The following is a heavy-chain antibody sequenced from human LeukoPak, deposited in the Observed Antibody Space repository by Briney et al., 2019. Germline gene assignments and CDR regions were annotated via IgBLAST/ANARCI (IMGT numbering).Heavy chain of an antibody. J-gene: IGHJ4*02. CDR2: IKQDGSEK. CDR3: ARDDDPREDIYDYVWGSYRFGFGY. V-gene: IGHV3-7*01. Sequence: PGGSLRLSCAASGFTFSSYWMSWVRQAPGKGLEWVANIKQDGSEKYYVDSVKGRFTISRDNAKNSLYLQMNSLRAEDTAVYYCARDDDPREDIYDYVWGSYRFGFGYWGQGTLATVSS. D-gene: IGHD3-16*02. CDR1: GFTFSSYW.